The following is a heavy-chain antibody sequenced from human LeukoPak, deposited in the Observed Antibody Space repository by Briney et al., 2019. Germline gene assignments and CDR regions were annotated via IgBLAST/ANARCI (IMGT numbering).Heavy chain of an antibody. CDR3: ARDLAGFQEPRYYYYMDV. Sequence: PGGSLRLSCVATGFTLSRNVMSWVRQAPGKGLEGVSLIYSDDRAFYADSVKGRFTISRNNSKNTLFLQMSSLKPEDTAIYYCARDLAGFQEPRYYYYMDVWGKGTTVTVSS. CDR2: IYSDDRA. V-gene: IGHV3-66*02. D-gene: IGHD1-14*01. CDR1: GFTLSRNV. J-gene: IGHJ6*03.